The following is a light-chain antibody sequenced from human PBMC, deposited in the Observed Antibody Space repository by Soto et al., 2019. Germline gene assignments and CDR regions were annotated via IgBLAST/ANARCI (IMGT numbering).Light chain of an antibody. CDR3: QQSFTTPLT. V-gene: IGKV1-39*01. CDR2: AAS. Sequence: IQMTQSPSSLSASVGDRLSITCRASQVITNDLGWYQQKPGKAPKRLIYAASTLQSGVPSRFSGSGSGTDFNLTINSLQPEDFATYFCQQSFTTPLTFGGGTKVDIK. J-gene: IGKJ4*01. CDR1: QVITND.